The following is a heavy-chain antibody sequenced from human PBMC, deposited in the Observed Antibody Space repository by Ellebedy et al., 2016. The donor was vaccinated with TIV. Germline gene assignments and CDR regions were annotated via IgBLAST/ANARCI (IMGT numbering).Heavy chain of an antibody. Sequence: GESLKISXKSSGYSFTSYWISWVRQMPGKGLEWMGRIDPSDSYTNYSPSFQGHVTISADKSISTAYLQWSSLKASDTAMYYCAREVGSYWGDNWFDPWGQGTLVTVSS. V-gene: IGHV5-10-1*01. CDR3: AREVGSYWGDNWFDP. CDR2: IDPSDSYT. D-gene: IGHD1-26*01. CDR1: GYSFTSYW. J-gene: IGHJ5*02.